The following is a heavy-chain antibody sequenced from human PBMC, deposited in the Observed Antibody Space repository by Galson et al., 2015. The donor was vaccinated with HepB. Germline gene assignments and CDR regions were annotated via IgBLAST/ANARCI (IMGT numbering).Heavy chain of an antibody. D-gene: IGHD1-26*01. CDR1: GFTFGGYA. Sequence: SLRLSCAASGFTFGGYAMSWVRQAPGKGLEWVAIISYDGSNLDYTDSVKGRFTISRDKSNSSLYLQMNRLRAEDTAMYDCAKDGSGWQCYGSIAYWGQGTLVTVSS. J-gene: IGHJ4*02. CDR2: ISYDGSNL. CDR3: AKDGSGWQCYGSIAY. V-gene: IGHV3-30*18.